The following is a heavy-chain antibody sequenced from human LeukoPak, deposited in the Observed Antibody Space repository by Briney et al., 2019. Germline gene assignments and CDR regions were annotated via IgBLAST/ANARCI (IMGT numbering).Heavy chain of an antibody. CDR1: GGSISSGSYY. D-gene: IGHD3-10*01. J-gene: IGHJ4*02. V-gene: IGHV4-61*02. CDR2: IYTCGST. CDR3: ARSGAGRWFGELLHYFDY. Sequence: SQTLSLTCTVSGGSISSGSYYWSWIRQPAGKGLEWIGRIYTCGSTNYNPSLKSRVTISVDTSKNQFSLKLSSVTAADTAVYYCARSGAGRWFGELLHYFDYWGQGTLVTVSS.